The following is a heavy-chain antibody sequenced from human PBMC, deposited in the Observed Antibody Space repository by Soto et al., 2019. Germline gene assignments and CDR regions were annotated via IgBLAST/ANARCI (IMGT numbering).Heavy chain of an antibody. D-gene: IGHD6-6*01. Sequence: HVQLVQSGAEVKKPGSSVKVSCAASGGSLNNYAVSWVRRTPGQGFEWLGEIIPAFGTPNYAQKFQDRVTITADVLTNTVFMELSSLRSEDTAEYYCAREGLRRGALDYWGQGSLVTVSS. CDR3: AREGLRRGALDY. CDR1: GGSLNNYA. V-gene: IGHV1-69*01. J-gene: IGHJ4*02. CDR2: IIPAFGTP.